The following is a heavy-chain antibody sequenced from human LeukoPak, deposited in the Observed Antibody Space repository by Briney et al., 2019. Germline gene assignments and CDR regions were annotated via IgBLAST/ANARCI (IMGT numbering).Heavy chain of an antibody. CDR3: VPRGAGDSSFGMDV. CDR1: GYTFTSYY. CDR2: INPSGGST. D-gene: IGHD6-6*01. Sequence: EASVKVSCKASGYTFTSYYMHWVRQAPGQGLEWMGVINPSGGSTNYAQKFQGRVTMTRDTSTSTVYMELSSLRSEDTAIYYCVPRGAGDSSFGMDVWGQGTTVTVSS. V-gene: IGHV1-46*01. J-gene: IGHJ6*02.